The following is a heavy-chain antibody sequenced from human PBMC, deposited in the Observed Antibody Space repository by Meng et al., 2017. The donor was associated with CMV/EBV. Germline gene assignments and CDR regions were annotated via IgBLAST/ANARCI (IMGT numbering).Heavy chain of an antibody. CDR1: GGSISSSSYY. D-gene: IGHD3-9*01. CDR2: IYYSGST. J-gene: IGHJ6*02. Sequence: TLSLTCTVSGGSISSSSYYWGWIRQPPGKGLEWIGSIYYSGSTYYNPSLKSRVTISVDTSKNQFSLKLSSVTAADTAVYYCASTGRLAPYYYYGMDVWGQGTTVTVSS. V-gene: IGHV4-39*01. CDR3: ASTGRLAPYYYYGMDV.